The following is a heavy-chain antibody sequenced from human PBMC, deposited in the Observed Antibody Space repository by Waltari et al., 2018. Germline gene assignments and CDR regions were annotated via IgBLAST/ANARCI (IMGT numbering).Heavy chain of an antibody. Sequence: QVQLQESGPGLVKPSETLSLTCTVSGGSISSYYWSWIRQPPGKGLEWIGYIYYSGSPNSPPSLLRGVCFFFFFFIFFFFFFLSSVTAADTAVYYCARDIPGPVGALGPWGQGTLVTVSS. CDR1: GGSISSYY. CDR3: ARDIPGPVGALGP. V-gene: IGHV4-59*01. CDR2: IYYSGSP. J-gene: IGHJ5*02. D-gene: IGHD1-26*01.